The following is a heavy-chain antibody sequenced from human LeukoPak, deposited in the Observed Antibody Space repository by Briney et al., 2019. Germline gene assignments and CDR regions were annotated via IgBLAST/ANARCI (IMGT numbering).Heavy chain of an antibody. V-gene: IGHV3-23*01. Sequence: PEGSLRLSCTASGFTFSNYAMNWVRQAPGKGLEWVSTLSTGGGSAYYPDSVKGRFTVSRDNSKSTVYLQMNSLKVEDTAKYYCARDGEKIGIAVAGPYYFDYWGQGTLVTVSS. D-gene: IGHD6-19*01. CDR3: ARDGEKIGIAVAGPYYFDY. CDR2: LSTGGGSA. CDR1: GFTFSNYA. J-gene: IGHJ4*02.